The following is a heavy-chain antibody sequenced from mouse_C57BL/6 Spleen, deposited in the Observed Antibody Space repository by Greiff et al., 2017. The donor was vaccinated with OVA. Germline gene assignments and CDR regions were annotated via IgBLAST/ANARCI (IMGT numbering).Heavy chain of an antibody. CDR1: GYAFTNYL. CDR2: INPGSGGT. D-gene: IGHD4-1*02. CDR3: ARQLFAY. Sequence: VQLQESGAELVRPGTSVKVSCKASGYAFTNYLIEWVKQRPGQGLEWIGVINPGSGGTNYNEKFKGKATLTADKSSSTAYMQLSSLTSEDSAVYFCARQLFAYWGQGTLVTVSA. V-gene: IGHV1-54*01. J-gene: IGHJ3*01.